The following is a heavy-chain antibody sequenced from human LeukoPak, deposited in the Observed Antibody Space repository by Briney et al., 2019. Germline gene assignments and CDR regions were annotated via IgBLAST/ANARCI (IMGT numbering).Heavy chain of an antibody. CDR3: ARDQGRRTMDAFDI. V-gene: IGHV4-39*07. J-gene: IGHJ3*02. CDR1: GGSISSSSYY. Sequence: KTSETLSLTCTVSGGSISSSSYYWGWIRQPPGKGLEWIGSIYYSGSTYYNPSLKSRVTISVDTSKNQFSLKLSSVTAADTAVYYCARDQGRRTMDAFDIWGQGTMVTVSS. D-gene: IGHD3-10*01. CDR2: IYYSGST.